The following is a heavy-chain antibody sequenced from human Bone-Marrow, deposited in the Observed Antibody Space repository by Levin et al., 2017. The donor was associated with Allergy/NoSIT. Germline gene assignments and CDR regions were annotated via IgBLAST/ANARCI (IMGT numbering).Heavy chain of an antibody. CDR1: GFTFSSYA. Sequence: GGSLRLSCAASGFTFSSYAMSWVRQAPGKGLEWVSAISGSGGSTYYADSVKGRFTISRDNSKNTLYLQMNSLRAEDAAVYYCAKASYSSSWYWSDYWGQGTLVTVSS. V-gene: IGHV3-23*01. CDR3: AKASYSSSWYWSDY. CDR2: ISGSGGST. D-gene: IGHD6-13*01. J-gene: IGHJ4*02.